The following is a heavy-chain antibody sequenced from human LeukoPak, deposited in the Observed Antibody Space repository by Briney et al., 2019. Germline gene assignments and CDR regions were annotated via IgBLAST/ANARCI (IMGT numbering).Heavy chain of an antibody. J-gene: IGHJ3*02. D-gene: IGHD4-17*01. V-gene: IGHV3-21*01. CDR1: GFTFSSYS. Sequence: GGSLRLSRAASGFTFSSYSMNWVRQAPGKGLEWVSSISSSSSYIYYADSVKGRFTISRDNAKNSLYLQMNSLRAEDTAVYFCAREISYGDYPSGDAFDNWGQGTMVTVSS. CDR3: AREISYGDYPSGDAFDN. CDR2: ISSSSSYI.